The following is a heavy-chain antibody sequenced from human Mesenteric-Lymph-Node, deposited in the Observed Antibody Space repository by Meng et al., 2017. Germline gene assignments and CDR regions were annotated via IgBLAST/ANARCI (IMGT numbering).Heavy chain of an antibody. J-gene: IGHJ4*02. CDR2: VATSGSIK. Sequence: GESLKISCAASAFTFSSYQMSWVRQAPGKGLECISYVATSGSIKYYADSVKGRFTISRDNAKNSVYLEMNSLRADDTAVYYCARGVGGSGSYYFDYWGQGTVVTVSS. CDR1: AFTFSSYQ. V-gene: IGHV3-48*03. CDR3: ARGVGGSGSYYFDY. D-gene: IGHD3-16*01.